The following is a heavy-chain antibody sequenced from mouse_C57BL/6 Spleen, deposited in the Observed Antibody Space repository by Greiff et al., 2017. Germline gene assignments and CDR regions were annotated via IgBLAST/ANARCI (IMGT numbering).Heavy chain of an antibody. CDR3: ARYIEVITTVGAMDY. Sequence: EVNLVESGGGLVQPGGSLSLSCAASGFTFTDYYMSWVRQPPGKALEWLGFISNKANGYTTEYSASVKGRFTISRDNSQSILYLQMNALRAEDSATYYCARYIEVITTVGAMDYWGQGTSVTVSS. V-gene: IGHV7-3*01. J-gene: IGHJ4*01. CDR1: GFTFTDYY. CDR2: ISNKANGYTT. D-gene: IGHD1-1*01.